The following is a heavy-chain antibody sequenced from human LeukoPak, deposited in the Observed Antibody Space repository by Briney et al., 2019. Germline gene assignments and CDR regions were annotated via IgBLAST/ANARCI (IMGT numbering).Heavy chain of an antibody. J-gene: IGHJ4*02. D-gene: IGHD3-10*01. CDR3: ARGGEYGSGSYYKY. CDR1: GGSFSGYY. Sequence: SETLSLTCAVYGGSFSGYYWSWIRQPPGKGLEWIGEINHSGRTNYNPSLKSRVTISVDTSKNQFSLKLSSVTAADTAVYYCARGGEYGSGSYYKYWGQGTLVTVSS. CDR2: INHSGRT. V-gene: IGHV4-34*01.